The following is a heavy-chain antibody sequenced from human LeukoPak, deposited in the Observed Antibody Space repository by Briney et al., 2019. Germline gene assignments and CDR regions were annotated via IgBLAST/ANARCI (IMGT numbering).Heavy chain of an antibody. CDR3: ARVVGLTGYSSSWYSGYYYYMDV. CDR2: IIPIFGTT. Sequence: AAVKVSCKASGGTFSSYAISWVRQAPGQGLEWMGGIIPIFGTTNYAQKFQDRVTITADKSTSTAYMELSSLRSEDTAVYYCARVVGLTGYSSSWYSGYYYYMDVWGKGTTVTVSS. J-gene: IGHJ6*03. CDR1: GGTFSSYA. V-gene: IGHV1-69*06. D-gene: IGHD6-13*01.